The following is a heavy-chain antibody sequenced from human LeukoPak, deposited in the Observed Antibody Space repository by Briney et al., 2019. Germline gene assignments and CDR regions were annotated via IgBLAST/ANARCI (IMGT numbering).Heavy chain of an antibody. J-gene: IGHJ1*01. CDR3: ARVDCSSTSCYSPEYFQH. CDR2: IYHSGST. Sequence: PSQTLSLTCTVSGGSISSGGYYWSWIRQPPGKGLEWIGYIYHSGSTYYNPSLKSRVTISVDRSKNQFSLKLSSVTAADTAVYYCARVDCSSTSCYSPEYFQHWGQGTLVTVSS. D-gene: IGHD2-2*01. V-gene: IGHV4-30-2*01. CDR1: GGSISSGGYY.